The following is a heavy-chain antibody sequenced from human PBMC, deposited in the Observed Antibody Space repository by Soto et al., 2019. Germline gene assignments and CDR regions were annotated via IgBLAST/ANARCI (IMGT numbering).Heavy chain of an antibody. J-gene: IGHJ4*02. Sequence: VQLVESGGGVVQPERSLRLSCAASGFTFSNYGMHWVRQAPGKGLEWVAVIWYDGSNKYYADSVKGRFTISRDDSKNTVYLQMNSVRAEDTAVYYCARDHSGYYFDYWGQGPLVTVSS. D-gene: IGHD5-12*01. CDR3: ARDHSGYYFDY. V-gene: IGHV3-33*01. CDR2: IWYDGSNK. CDR1: GFTFSNYG.